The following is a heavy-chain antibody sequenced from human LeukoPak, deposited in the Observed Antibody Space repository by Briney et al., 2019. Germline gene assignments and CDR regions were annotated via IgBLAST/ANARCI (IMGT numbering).Heavy chain of an antibody. Sequence: PGGSLRLSCAASGFTFSSYAMHWVRQASGKGLEWVGRIRSKANSYATAYAASVKGRFTISRDDSKNTAYLQMNSLKTEDTAVYYCTRVGGIYYMDVWGKGTTVTVSS. J-gene: IGHJ6*03. CDR1: GFTFSSYA. CDR3: TRVGGIYYMDV. V-gene: IGHV3-73*01. CDR2: IRSKANSYAT. D-gene: IGHD1-14*01.